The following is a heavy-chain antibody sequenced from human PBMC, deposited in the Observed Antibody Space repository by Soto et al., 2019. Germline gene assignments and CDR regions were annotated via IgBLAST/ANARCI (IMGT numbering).Heavy chain of an antibody. CDR3: ARDLTITGTFDY. CDR1: GFTFSSYA. CDR2: ISGSSGST. V-gene: IGHV3-23*01. Sequence: PGGSLRLSCAASGFTFSSYAMSWVRQAPGKGLEWVSAISGSSGSTYYADSVKGRFTISRDNSKNTLYLQMNSLRAEDTVVYYCARDLTITGTFDYWGQGTLVTSPQ. J-gene: IGHJ4*02. D-gene: IGHD1-20*01.